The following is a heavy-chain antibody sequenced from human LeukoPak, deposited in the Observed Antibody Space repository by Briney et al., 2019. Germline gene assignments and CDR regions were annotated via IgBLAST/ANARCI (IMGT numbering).Heavy chain of an antibody. J-gene: IGHJ4*02. CDR3: AKDSHGSGSYYPFDY. Sequence: GGSLRLSCAASGFTFNNYAMNWVRQAPGKGLEWVSIISGSGSSTYYADSVKGRFTISRDNSKNTLYLQMNSLRAEDTAVYYCAKDSHGSGSYYPFDYWGQGTLVTVSS. CDR1: GFTFNNYA. V-gene: IGHV3-23*01. D-gene: IGHD3-10*01. CDR2: ISGSGSST.